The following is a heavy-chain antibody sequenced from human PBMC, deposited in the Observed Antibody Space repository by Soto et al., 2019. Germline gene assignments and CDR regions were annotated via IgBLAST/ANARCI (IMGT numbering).Heavy chain of an antibody. J-gene: IGHJ5*02. CDR3: ARRRWFGEFPAWFDP. Sequence: ASVKVSCKASGYTFTSYAMHWVRQAPGQRLEWMGWINAGNGNTKYSQNFQGRVTITRDTSASTAYMELSSLRSEDTAVYYCARRRWFGEFPAWFDPWGQGTLVTVSS. CDR1: GYTFTSYA. D-gene: IGHD3-10*01. CDR2: INAGNGNT. V-gene: IGHV1-3*01.